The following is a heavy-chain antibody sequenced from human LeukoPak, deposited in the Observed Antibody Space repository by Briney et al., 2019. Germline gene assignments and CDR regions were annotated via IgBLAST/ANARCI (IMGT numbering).Heavy chain of an antibody. CDR3: ATDQYSDRSGYYYVPLIFRY. Sequence: GGSLRLSCAASGFTFSSDAMHWVRQAPGKGLEYVSAISSNGGSTYYANSVKGRFTISRDNSKNTLYLQMGSLTAEDMAVYYCATDQYSDRSGYYYVPLIFRYWGQGTLVTVSS. CDR1: GFTFSSDA. D-gene: IGHD3-22*01. V-gene: IGHV3-64*01. J-gene: IGHJ4*02. CDR2: ISSNGGST.